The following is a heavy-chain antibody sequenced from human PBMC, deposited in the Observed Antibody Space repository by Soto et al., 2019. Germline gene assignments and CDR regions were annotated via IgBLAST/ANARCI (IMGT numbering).Heavy chain of an antibody. J-gene: IGHJ5*02. V-gene: IGHV1-69*01. Sequence: QVQLVQSGAEVKQPGSSVKVSCQASGVTFSSFAISWVRQAPGQGLEWMGGIIPIFRTPNYAQNFQGRVTITADESTSSVYMELSRLRSEDTAVYYCAGSTGSGFRTGTHRCDWFEPWGQGTLVTVSS. CDR2: IIPIFRTP. CDR3: AGSTGSGFRTGTHRCDWFEP. D-gene: IGHD1-1*01. CDR1: GVTFSSFA.